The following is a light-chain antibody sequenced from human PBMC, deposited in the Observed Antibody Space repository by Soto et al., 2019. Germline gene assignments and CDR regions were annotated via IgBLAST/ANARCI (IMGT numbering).Light chain of an antibody. CDR2: GGS. V-gene: IGKV3D-15*01. J-gene: IGKJ1*01. CDR1: QSVSNN. CDR3: QQYTDWPPRA. Sequence: EIVMTQSPATLSASPGEGATLSCRASQSVSNNLAWYQQKPGQAPRLLIYGGSIRATGVQARFSGSGSGTDFSLTIISLQSEDFAVYYCQQYTDWPPRAFGQGTKVEIK.